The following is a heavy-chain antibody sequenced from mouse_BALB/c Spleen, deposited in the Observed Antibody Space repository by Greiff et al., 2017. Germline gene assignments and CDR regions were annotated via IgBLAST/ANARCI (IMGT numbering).Heavy chain of an antibody. D-gene: IGHD3-1*01. CDR2: IWTGGGT. J-gene: IGHJ4*01. Sequence: QVQLKQSGPGLVAPSQSLSITCTVSGFSLTSYDISWIRQPPGKGLEWLGVIWTGGGTNYNSAFMSRLSITKDNSKSQVFLKMNSLQTDDTAIYYCVRSGYLYAMDYWGQGTSVTVSS. V-gene: IGHV2-9-2*01. CDR1: GFSLTSYD. CDR3: VRSGYLYAMDY.